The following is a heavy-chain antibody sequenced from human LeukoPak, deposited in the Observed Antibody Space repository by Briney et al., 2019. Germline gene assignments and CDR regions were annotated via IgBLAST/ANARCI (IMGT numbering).Heavy chain of an antibody. Sequence: AGGSLRLSCTASGFTFSDYSMSWVRQAPEGGGECVSDICPAGDSTNDAHSVKGRFTISRDNSKSTLYLQMNGLTAEDTALYYCARRLVPAGITDFFDPWGQGTLVSVSS. J-gene: IGHJ5*02. D-gene: IGHD2-2*01. CDR3: ARRLVPAGITDFFDP. V-gene: IGHV3-23*01. CDR1: GFTFSDYS. CDR2: ICPAGDST.